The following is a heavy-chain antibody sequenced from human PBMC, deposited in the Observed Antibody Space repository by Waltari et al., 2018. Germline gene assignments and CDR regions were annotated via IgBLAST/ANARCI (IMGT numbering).Heavy chain of an antibody. CDR3: VRQLTTANPWYIDS. V-gene: IGHV4-39*01. D-gene: IGHD1-1*01. Sequence: QVQMQESGPGLVKPSETLSLTCSVSGGSVSSSRYYWGWIRQPPGKGLDWLGSVFYNGRPYYNPSLQSRVTISVDTSKNQFSLSLKSFTAADTAVFYCVRQLTTANPWYIDSWGQGTQVTVSS. CDR1: GGSVSSSRYY. CDR2: VFYNGRP. J-gene: IGHJ4*02.